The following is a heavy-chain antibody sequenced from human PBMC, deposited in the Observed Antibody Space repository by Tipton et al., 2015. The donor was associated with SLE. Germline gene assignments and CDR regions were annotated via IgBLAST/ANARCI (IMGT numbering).Heavy chain of an antibody. V-gene: IGHV3-11*06. CDR1: GFTFSDYY. D-gene: IGHD6-19*01. Sequence: SLRLSCAASGFTFSDYYMSWIRQAPGKGLEWVSYISSSSSYTNYADSVKGRFTISRDNSKNTLYLQMNSLRAEDTAVYYCAKSRQWLPQDAFDIWGQGTMVTVSS. CDR3: AKSRQWLPQDAFDI. J-gene: IGHJ3*02. CDR2: ISSSSSYT.